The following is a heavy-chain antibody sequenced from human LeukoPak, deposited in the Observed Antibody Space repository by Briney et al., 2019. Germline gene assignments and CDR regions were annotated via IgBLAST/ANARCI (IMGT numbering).Heavy chain of an antibody. Sequence: GGSLRLSCAASGFTFSSYWMSWVRQAPGKGLEWVANIKQDGSEKYYVDSVKGRFTISRDNAKNSLYLQMNSLRAEDTAVYYCAREKLYYDYVWGSYRESYSFDSWGQGTLVTVSS. CDR2: IKQDGSEK. J-gene: IGHJ4*02. V-gene: IGHV3-7*01. CDR1: GFTFSSYW. D-gene: IGHD3-16*02. CDR3: AREKLYYDYVWGSYRESYSFDS.